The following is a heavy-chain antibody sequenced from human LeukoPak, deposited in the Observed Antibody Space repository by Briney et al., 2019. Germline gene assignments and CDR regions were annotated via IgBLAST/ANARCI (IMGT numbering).Heavy chain of an antibody. V-gene: IGHV3-66*01. Sequence: QSGGSLRLSCAASGFTVSSNYMSWVRQAPGKGLEWVSVVYSGGSTHCADSVKGRFTISRDNSKNTLYLHMNSLRAEDTAVYYCATADSGSYYSGFDYWGQGTLVTVSS. CDR2: VYSGGST. CDR1: GFTVSSNY. J-gene: IGHJ4*02. D-gene: IGHD1-26*01. CDR3: ATADSGSYYSGFDY.